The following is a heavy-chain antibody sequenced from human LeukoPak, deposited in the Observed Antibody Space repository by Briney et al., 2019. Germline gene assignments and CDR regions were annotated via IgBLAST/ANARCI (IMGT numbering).Heavy chain of an antibody. D-gene: IGHD3-22*01. CDR1: GYTFTSYA. V-gene: IGHV1-3*01. CDR2: INAGNGNT. CDR3: ARSPQNYYDSSGYPGDY. J-gene: IGHJ4*02. Sequence: ASVKVSCKAPGYTFTSYAMHWVRQAPGQRLEWMGWINAGNGNTKYSQKFQGRVTITRDTSASTAYMELSSLRSEDTAVYYCARSPQNYYDSSGYPGDYWGQGTLVTVPS.